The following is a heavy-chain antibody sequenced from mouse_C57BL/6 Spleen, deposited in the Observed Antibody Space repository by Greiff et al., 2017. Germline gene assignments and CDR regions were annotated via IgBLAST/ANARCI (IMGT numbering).Heavy chain of an antibody. D-gene: IGHD1-1*01. J-gene: IGHJ4*01. CDR1: GFSLSTFGLG. Sequence: QVTLKVSGPGILQPSQTLSLTCSFSGFSLSTFGLGVVWLRQPSGKGLEWLVHIWWDDDKYYNPALKSRLIISTDTTKNQVFLKIANVDTADTATYCCARIRQLRNYAMDYWGQGTSVTVYS. V-gene: IGHV8-8*01. CDR3: ARIRQLRNYAMDY. CDR2: IWWDDDK.